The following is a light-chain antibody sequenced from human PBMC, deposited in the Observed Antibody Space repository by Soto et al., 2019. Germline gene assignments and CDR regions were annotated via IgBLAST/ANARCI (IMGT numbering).Light chain of an antibody. J-gene: IGKJ1*01. V-gene: IGKV1-39*01. CDR1: QTISVY. Sequence: DIQMTQSPSSLSASVGDTVIITCRASQTISVYLNWYQQIAGKAPKLLIYTASTLQTGVPSRFSGSGSGTEFTLTISSLQSEDFAVYYCQQYNNWQWTFGQGTKVDIK. CDR3: QQYNNWQWT. CDR2: TAS.